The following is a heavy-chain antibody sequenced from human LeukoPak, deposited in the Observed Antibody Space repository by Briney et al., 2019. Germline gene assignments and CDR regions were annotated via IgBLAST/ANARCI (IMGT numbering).Heavy chain of an antibody. CDR1: GFTFSSYG. D-gene: IGHD3-9*01. CDR2: ISYDGSNK. J-gene: IGHJ4*02. V-gene: IGHV3-30*18. CDR3: AKDLVLRYFDGAFDY. Sequence: GGSLTLSCAASGFTFSSYGMHWVRQAPGKGLEWVAVISYDGSNKYYADSVKGRFTISRDNSKNTLYLQMNSLRAEDTAVYYCAKDLVLRYFDGAFDYWGQGTLVTVSS.